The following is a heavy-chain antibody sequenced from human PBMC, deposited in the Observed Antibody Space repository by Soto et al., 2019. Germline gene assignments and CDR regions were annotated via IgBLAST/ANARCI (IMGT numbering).Heavy chain of an antibody. J-gene: IGHJ4*02. D-gene: IGHD3-10*01. V-gene: IGHV4-59*08. Sequence: SETLSLTCTVSGTSISNYYWNWIRQSPGKRLEWIGYIYYIGNSKYNPSIEGRVTISLDTSKSQFSLKLTSVTAADTAVYYCARRRFGELSDFDYWGQGALVT. CDR3: ARRRFGELSDFDY. CDR2: IYYIGNS. CDR1: GTSISNYY.